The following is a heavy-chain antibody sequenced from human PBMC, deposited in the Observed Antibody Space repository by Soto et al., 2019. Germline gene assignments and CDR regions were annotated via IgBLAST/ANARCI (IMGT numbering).Heavy chain of an antibody. CDR1: GVTFSNYA. CDR2: LSGSGGTT. J-gene: IGHJ4*02. CDR3: AKQRAVYGSGADTFYFDS. V-gene: IGHV3-23*01. Sequence: PGGSLRLSCTVSGVTFSNYAMNWVRQAPGKGLEWVSSLSGSGGTTYYADSVKGRFIISRDNSKNTLYLLMDSLRAEDTALYYCAKQRAVYGSGADTFYFDSWGQGALVTVSS. D-gene: IGHD3-10*01.